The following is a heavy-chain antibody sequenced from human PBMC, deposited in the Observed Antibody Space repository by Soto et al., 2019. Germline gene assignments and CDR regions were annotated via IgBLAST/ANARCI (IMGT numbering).Heavy chain of an antibody. D-gene: IGHD2-21*02. CDR2: IIPIFGTA. Sequence: QVQLVQSGAEVKKPGSSVKVSCKASGGTFSSYAISWVRQAPGQGLEWMGGIIPIFGTANYAQKFQGRVTITADESTSTAYMELSSLRSEDTAVYYCVKLAYCGGDCYQRRGGYYGMDVWGQGTTVTVSS. CDR1: GGTFSSYA. V-gene: IGHV1-69*12. CDR3: VKLAYCGGDCYQRRGGYYGMDV. J-gene: IGHJ6*02.